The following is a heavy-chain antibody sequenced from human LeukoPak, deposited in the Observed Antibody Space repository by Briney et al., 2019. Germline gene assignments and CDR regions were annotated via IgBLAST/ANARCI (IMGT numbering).Heavy chain of an antibody. D-gene: IGHD2-2*01. CDR2: IYPGDSDT. CDR1: GYSFTSYW. CDR3: AVVTADTVSALGAFDI. Sequence: GESLKISCKGSGYSFTSYWIGWVRQMPGKGLEWMGIIYPGDSDTRYSPSFQGQVTISADKSISTAYLQWSSLKASDTAMYYCAVVTADTVSALGAFDIWGQGTMVTVSS. J-gene: IGHJ3*02. V-gene: IGHV5-51*01.